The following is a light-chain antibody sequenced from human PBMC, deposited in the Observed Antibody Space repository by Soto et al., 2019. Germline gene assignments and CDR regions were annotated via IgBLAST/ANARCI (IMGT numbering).Light chain of an antibody. Sequence: EIVLTQSPGTLSLSPGERATLACRASQSVSSSYLAWYQQKPGQXPRLLIYGASSRATGIPDRFSGSGSGTDFTLTISRLEPEDCAVYYCQQYGSSQFTFGPGTKVDNK. CDR2: GAS. CDR3: QQYGSSQFT. CDR1: QSVSSSY. V-gene: IGKV3-20*01. J-gene: IGKJ3*01.